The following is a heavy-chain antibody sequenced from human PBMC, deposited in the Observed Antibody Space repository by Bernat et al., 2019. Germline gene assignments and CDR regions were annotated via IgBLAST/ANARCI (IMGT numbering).Heavy chain of an antibody. V-gene: IGHV4-59*01. CDR3: ARCPRPPNWFDP. J-gene: IGHJ5*02. CDR1: GGSISSYY. Sequence: QVQLQESGPGLVKPSETLSLTCTVSGGSISSYYWSWIRQPPGKGLEWIGYIYYSGSTNYNPSLKSRVTISVDTSKNQFSLKLSSVTAADTAVYYCARCPRPPNWFDPWGKGTLVTVSS. CDR2: IYYSGST.